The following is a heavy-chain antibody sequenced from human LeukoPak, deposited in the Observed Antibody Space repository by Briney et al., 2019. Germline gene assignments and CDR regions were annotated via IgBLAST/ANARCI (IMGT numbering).Heavy chain of an antibody. D-gene: IGHD4-17*01. Sequence: ASVKVSCKASGGTFSSYAISWVRQAPGQGLEWMGGIIPIFGTANYAQKFQGRVTITADESTSTAYMELSSLRSEDTAVYYCAGRVYGDYPFDYWGQGTLVTVSS. V-gene: IGHV1-69*13. J-gene: IGHJ4*02. CDR3: AGRVYGDYPFDY. CDR1: GGTFSSYA. CDR2: IIPIFGTA.